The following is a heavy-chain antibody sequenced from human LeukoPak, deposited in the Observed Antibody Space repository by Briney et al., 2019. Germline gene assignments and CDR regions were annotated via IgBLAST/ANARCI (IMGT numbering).Heavy chain of an antibody. D-gene: IGHD1-7*01. CDR1: GITFRDYA. CDR2: ISGSAGST. V-gene: IGHV3-23*01. CDR3: AKAARTGTSNYRMDV. J-gene: IGHJ6*03. Sequence: GGSLRLSCAASGITFRDYAMRWVRQASGKGLEWVSAISGSAGSTYYADSVKGRFTVSRDNSKNTLYLQMNSLRADDTAVYYCAKAARTGTSNYRMDVWGKGTTVTVSS.